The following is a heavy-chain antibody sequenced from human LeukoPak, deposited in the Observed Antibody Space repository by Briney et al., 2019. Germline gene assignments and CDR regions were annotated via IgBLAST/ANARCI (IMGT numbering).Heavy chain of an antibody. CDR3: AKLPAPAGSCSGGSCFGLAGGYGMDV. V-gene: IGHV3-74*01. J-gene: IGHJ6*02. CDR1: GFTFSYYW. Sequence: GGSLRLSCAASGFTFSYYWMHWVRQAPGKGLVWVSRVNSDGSSTTYADSVKGRFTISRDNAKNTLYLQMNSLRAEDTAVYYCAKLPAPAGSCSGGSCFGLAGGYGMDVWGQGTTVTVSS. D-gene: IGHD2-15*01. CDR2: VNSDGSST.